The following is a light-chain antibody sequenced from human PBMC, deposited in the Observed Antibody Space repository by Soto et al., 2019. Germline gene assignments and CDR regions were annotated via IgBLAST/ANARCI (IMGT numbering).Light chain of an antibody. CDR2: GSY. Sequence: EVVLTQSPGTLSLSPGERGTLSCRASQSVSSAHLVWYQQKPGQAPRLLIYGSYSRATGIPDRLSGSGSGTDFTLTISRLEPEDFAVYYCQHYDGTPLTFGGGTKVELK. J-gene: IGKJ4*01. CDR1: QSVSSAH. V-gene: IGKV3-20*01. CDR3: QHYDGTPLT.